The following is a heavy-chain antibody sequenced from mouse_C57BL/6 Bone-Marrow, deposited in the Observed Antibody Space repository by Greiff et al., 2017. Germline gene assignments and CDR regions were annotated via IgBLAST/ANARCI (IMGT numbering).Heavy chain of an antibody. Sequence: QVQLKQPGAELVMPGASVKLSCKASGYTFTSYWMHWVKQRPGQGLEWIGEIDPSDSYTNYNQKFKGKSTLTVDKSSSTAYMQLSSLTSEDSAVYYCAREKAFITTVVAHCDYWGQGTTLTVSS. CDR2: IDPSDSYT. V-gene: IGHV1-69*01. D-gene: IGHD1-1*01. CDR3: AREKAFITTVVAHCDY. CDR1: GYTFTSYW. J-gene: IGHJ2*01.